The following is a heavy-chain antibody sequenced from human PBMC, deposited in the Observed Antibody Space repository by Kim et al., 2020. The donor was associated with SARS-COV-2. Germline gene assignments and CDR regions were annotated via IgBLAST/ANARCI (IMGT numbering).Heavy chain of an antibody. J-gene: IGHJ4*02. Sequence: TYYADSVNSRFTISRDKSKNTLYLQMNSLRAEDTALYYCAKDVGGIAANDYWSQGTLVTVSS. CDR2: T. D-gene: IGHD2-21*01. CDR3: AKDVGGIAANDY. V-gene: IGHV3-23*01.